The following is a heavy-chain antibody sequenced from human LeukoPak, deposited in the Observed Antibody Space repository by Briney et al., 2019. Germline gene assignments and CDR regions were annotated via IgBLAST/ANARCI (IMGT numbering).Heavy chain of an antibody. V-gene: IGHV4-59*01. CDR1: GGSISGYY. CDR2: IYYSGST. D-gene: IGHD3-10*01. Sequence: PETLSLTCTVSGGSISGYYWSWIRQPPGEGLEWIGYIYYSGSTNYNPSLKSRVTISVDTSKNQFSLKLSSVTAADTAVYFCARDGGSGSYYRFDSWGQGTLVTVSS. CDR3: ARDGGSGSYYRFDS. J-gene: IGHJ4*02.